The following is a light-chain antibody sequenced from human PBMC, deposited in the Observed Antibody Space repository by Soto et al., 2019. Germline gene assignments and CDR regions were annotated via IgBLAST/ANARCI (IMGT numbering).Light chain of an antibody. CDR3: QKYNIAPWT. CDR1: QGIMNY. V-gene: IGKV1-27*01. J-gene: IGKJ1*01. Sequence: DVQMTQSPSSLSASVGDRVTITCRASQGIMNYVAWYQQKPGKAPKLLIPGASTLQSGVPSRFSGSGSGTDFTLTINSLQPEDVATYYCQKYNIAPWTFGQGTKVDI. CDR2: GAS.